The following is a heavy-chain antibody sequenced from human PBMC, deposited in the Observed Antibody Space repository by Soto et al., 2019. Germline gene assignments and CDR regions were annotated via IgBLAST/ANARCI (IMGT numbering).Heavy chain of an antibody. J-gene: IGHJ6*02. V-gene: IGHV1-18*01. CDR2: IISYNVNT. Sequence: GASVKVSCKASGYTFTSYGISWVRQAPGQGLEWKGWIISYNVNTNYAQKLQGRVTMTTDTSTSTAYMELRSLRSDDTAVYYCASRTSIFANHPGTTDYYYYYGMDVWGQGTTVTVSS. CDR3: ASRTSIFANHPGTTDYYYYYGMDV. CDR1: GYTFTSYG. D-gene: IGHD3-3*01.